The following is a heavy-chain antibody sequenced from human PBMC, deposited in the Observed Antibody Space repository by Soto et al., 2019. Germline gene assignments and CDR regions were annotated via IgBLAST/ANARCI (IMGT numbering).Heavy chain of an antibody. Sequence: GESLKIPCKGSGYSFAGYWITWVRQKPGKGLEWMGRIDPSDSQTYYSPSFRGHVTISVTKSITTVFLQWSSLRASDTAMYYCARQIYDSDTGPNFQYYFDSWGQGTPVTVSS. V-gene: IGHV5-10-1*01. D-gene: IGHD3-22*01. CDR3: ARQIYDSDTGPNFQYYFDS. CDR2: IDPSDSQT. J-gene: IGHJ4*02. CDR1: GYSFAGYW.